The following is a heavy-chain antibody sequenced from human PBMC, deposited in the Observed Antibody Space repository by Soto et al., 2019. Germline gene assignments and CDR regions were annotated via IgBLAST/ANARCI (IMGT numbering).Heavy chain of an antibody. Sequence: PGGSLRLSCAASGFSLRDYGMHWVRQAPGKGLEYVAAVSDDGSEQYYADSVRGRFTISRDNSKNTVYLQLDRLNTGDTAVYYCARDATGGYFNYDYLGQGALVTVSS. D-gene: IGHD1-26*01. V-gene: IGHV3-30*17. CDR3: ARDATGGYFNYDY. CDR2: VSDDGSEQ. J-gene: IGHJ4*02. CDR1: GFSLRDYG.